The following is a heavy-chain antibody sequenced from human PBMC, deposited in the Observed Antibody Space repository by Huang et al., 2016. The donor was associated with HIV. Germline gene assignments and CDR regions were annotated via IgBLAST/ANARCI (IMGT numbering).Heavy chain of an antibody. V-gene: IGHV1-2*06. Sequence: QVQLVQSGAEVKRPGASVKVSCKASGYSFPGHFIHWVRQAPGQGLEGMGRIDPTSGAIKWASRFQGRVSMTRDKSIGTAYRELSGLRSDDTAVFFCAREAWASGVAHYFDYWGPGTLVTVSS. CDR3: AREAWASGVAHYFDY. CDR2: IDPTSGAI. J-gene: IGHJ4*02. CDR1: GYSFPGHF. D-gene: IGHD3-10*01.